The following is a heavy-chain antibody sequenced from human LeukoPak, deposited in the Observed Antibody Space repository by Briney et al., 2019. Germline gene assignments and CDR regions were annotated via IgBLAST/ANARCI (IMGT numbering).Heavy chain of an antibody. V-gene: IGHV1-2*02. J-gene: IGHJ1*01. D-gene: IGHD3-22*01. Sequence: ASVKVSCKASGYTFSGYYLHWVRQAPGQGLEWMGWINPNSGGTNSAQKFQGRVTMTMDTSIITAYMVLSRLRSDDTAVYFCARGYYDSSDYEYFQHWGQGTLVTVSS. CDR2: INPNSGGT. CDR3: ARGYYDSSDYEYFQH. CDR1: GYTFSGYY.